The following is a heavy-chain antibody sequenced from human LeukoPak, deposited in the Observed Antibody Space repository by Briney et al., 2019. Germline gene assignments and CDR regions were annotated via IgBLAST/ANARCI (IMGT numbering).Heavy chain of an antibody. J-gene: IGHJ3*02. Sequence: SETLSLTCAVYGGSFSGYYWSWIRQPPGKGLEWIGEINHSGSTNYNPSLKSRVTISVDTSKNQFSLKLSSVTAADTAIYFCARAPGAFDIWGQGTMVTVSS. CDR2: INHSGST. V-gene: IGHV4-34*01. CDR1: GGSFSGYY. CDR3: ARAPGAFDI.